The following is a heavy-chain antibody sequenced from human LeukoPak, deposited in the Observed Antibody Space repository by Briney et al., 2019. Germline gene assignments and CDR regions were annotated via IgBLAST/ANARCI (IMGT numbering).Heavy chain of an antibody. D-gene: IGHD2-2*01. V-gene: IGHV4-34*01. CDR2: INHSGGT. CDR3: ARALLGYCSSTSCSQFDY. J-gene: IGHJ4*02. CDR1: GGSFSGYY. Sequence: SETLSLTCAVYGGSFSGYYWSWIRQPPGKGLEWIGEINHSGGTNYNPSLKSRVTISVDTSKNQFSLKLSSVTAADTAVYYCARALLGYCSSTSCSQFDYWGQGTLVTVSS.